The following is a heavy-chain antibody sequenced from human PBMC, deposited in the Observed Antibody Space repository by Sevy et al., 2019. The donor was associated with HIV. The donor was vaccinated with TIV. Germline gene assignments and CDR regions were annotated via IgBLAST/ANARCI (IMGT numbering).Heavy chain of an antibody. D-gene: IGHD3-10*01. CDR2: IYTSGST. V-gene: IGHV4-4*07. Sequence: SETLSITCTVSGGSISSYYWSWIRQPAGKGLEWIGRIYTSGSTNYNPSLKSRVTMSVDTSKNQFSLKLSSVTAADTAVYYCAREKVWFGETILYYYYGTDVWGQGTTVTVS. J-gene: IGHJ6*02. CDR1: GGSISSYY. CDR3: AREKVWFGETILYYYYGTDV.